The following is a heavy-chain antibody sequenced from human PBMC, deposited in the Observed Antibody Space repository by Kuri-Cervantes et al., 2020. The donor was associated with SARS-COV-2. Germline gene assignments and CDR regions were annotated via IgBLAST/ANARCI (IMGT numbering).Heavy chain of an antibody. CDR1: GYSFTSYW. Sequence: GESLKISCKGSGYSFTSYWIGWVRQMPGKGLEWMGIIYPGDSDTRYSPSFQGQVTISADKSISTAYLQWSSLKASDNAMYYCARSSTPSVVIVTSPLDYWGQGTLVTVSS. V-gene: IGHV5-51*01. CDR3: ARSSTPSVVIVTSPLDY. CDR2: IYPGDSDT. J-gene: IGHJ4*02. D-gene: IGHD2-21*01.